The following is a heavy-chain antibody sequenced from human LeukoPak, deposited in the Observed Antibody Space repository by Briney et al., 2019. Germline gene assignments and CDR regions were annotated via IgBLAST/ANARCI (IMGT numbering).Heavy chain of an antibody. CDR1: GLTFSSYW. V-gene: IGHV3-7*03. CDR2: IKQDGSEK. J-gene: IGHJ4*02. D-gene: IGHD7-27*01. Sequence: GGSLRLSCATSGLTFSSYWMTWVRQAPGKGLEWVANIKQDGSEKYYVDSVKGRFTISRDNAKNSLYLQMNSLRAEDTAVCYCARPLGKGQDYWGQGTLVTVSS. CDR3: ARPLGKGQDY.